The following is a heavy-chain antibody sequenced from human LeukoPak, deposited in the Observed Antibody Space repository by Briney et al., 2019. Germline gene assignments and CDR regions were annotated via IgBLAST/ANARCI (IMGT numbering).Heavy chain of an antibody. Sequence: GGSLRLSCAASGFTFNRDWTAWVRQAPGKGLEWVANIKEDGSEKNYVDSVKGRFTISRDNAVNSVYLQMNDLRAEDTAVYYCARERIAARPDAFDIWGQGTMVTVSS. J-gene: IGHJ3*02. V-gene: IGHV3-7*01. CDR3: ARERIAARPDAFDI. CDR2: IKEDGSEK. D-gene: IGHD6-6*01. CDR1: GFTFNRDW.